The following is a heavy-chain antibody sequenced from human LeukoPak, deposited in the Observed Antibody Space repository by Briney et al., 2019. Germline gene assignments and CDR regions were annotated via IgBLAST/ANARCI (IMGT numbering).Heavy chain of an antibody. D-gene: IGHD6-13*01. CDR2: IYYSGST. CDR3: ARQVSPLGNKQQLSPGTYYMDV. Sequence: PSETLSLTCTVSGGSISSSSYYWGWIRQPPGKGLEWIGSIYYSGSTYYNPSLKNRVTISVDTSKNQFSLKLTSLTAADTAVYYCARQVSPLGNKQQLSPGTYYMDVWGKGTTVTVSS. J-gene: IGHJ6*03. CDR1: GGSISSSSYY. V-gene: IGHV4-39*01.